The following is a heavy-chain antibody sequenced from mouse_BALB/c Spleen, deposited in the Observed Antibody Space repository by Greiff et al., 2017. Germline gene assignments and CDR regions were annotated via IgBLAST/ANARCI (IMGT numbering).Heavy chain of an antibody. CDR1: GFTFSSFG. Sequence: EVQGVESGGGLVQPGGSRKLSCAASGFTFSSFGMHWVRQAPEKGLEWVAYISSGSSTIYYADTVKGRFTISRDNPKNTLFLQMTSLRSEDTAMYYCARSPGYDGDFDVWGAGTTVTVSS. D-gene: IGHD2-2*01. V-gene: IGHV5-17*02. J-gene: IGHJ1*01. CDR2: ISSGSSTI. CDR3: ARSPGYDGDFDV.